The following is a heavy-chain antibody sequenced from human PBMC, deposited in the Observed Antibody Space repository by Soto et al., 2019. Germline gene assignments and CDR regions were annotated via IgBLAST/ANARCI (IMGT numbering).Heavy chain of an antibody. J-gene: IGHJ2*01. V-gene: IGHV4-31*03. Sequence: QLQRQESGPGLVKPSQNLSLTCTVSGGSISSGGYYWSWIRQHPGKGLEWIGYIYYSGSTYYNPSLKSRVTISVDTSKNQFSLKLSSVTAADTAVYYCARDQKIAAAGFDLWGRGTLVTVSS. D-gene: IGHD6-13*01. CDR2: IYYSGST. CDR3: ARDQKIAAAGFDL. CDR1: GGSISSGGYY.